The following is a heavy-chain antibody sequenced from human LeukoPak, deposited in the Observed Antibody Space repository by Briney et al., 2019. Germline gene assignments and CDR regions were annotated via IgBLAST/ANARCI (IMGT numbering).Heavy chain of an antibody. D-gene: IGHD3-9*01. V-gene: IGHV1-2*02. CDR2: INPNSGGT. CDR1: GYTFTGYY. CDR3: ESGRILTGYCGGGTLGY. J-gene: IGHJ4*02. Sequence: ASVKVSCKASGYTFTGYYMHWVRQAPGQGLEGMGGINPNSGGTNYAQKFQGRVTMTSDTTISTDYMQLSRLKSDDPAESYGESGRILTGYCGGGTLGYWGQGTLVTVSS.